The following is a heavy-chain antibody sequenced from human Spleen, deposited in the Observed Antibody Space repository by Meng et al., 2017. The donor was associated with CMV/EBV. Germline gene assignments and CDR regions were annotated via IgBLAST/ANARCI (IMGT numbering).Heavy chain of an antibody. V-gene: IGHV3-7*01. J-gene: IGHJ4*02. CDR1: GFTFSTYW. CDR2: IKQDGSEK. D-gene: IGHD3-22*01. CDR3: ARDDSTGYYYFDS. Sequence: GSLKISCAASGFTFSTYWMSWVRQAPGKGLEWVANIKQDGSEKYFVDSVKGRFTISRDNAKNSLYLQMNSLRAEDTAVYYCARDDSTGYYYFDSWGQGTLVTVSS.